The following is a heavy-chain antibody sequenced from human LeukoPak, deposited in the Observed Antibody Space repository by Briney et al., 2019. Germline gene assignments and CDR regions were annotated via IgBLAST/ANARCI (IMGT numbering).Heavy chain of an antibody. CDR3: AINGGGPLAISTFDY. J-gene: IGHJ4*02. CDR2: INHSGST. D-gene: IGHD3-16*01. V-gene: IGHV4-34*01. Sequence: SETLSLTCAVYGGSFSGYYWSWIRQPPGKGLEWIGEINHSGSTNYNPSLKSRVTISVDTSKNQFSLKLSSVTAADTAVYYCAINGGGPLAISTFDYWGQGTLVTVSS. CDR1: GGSFSGYY.